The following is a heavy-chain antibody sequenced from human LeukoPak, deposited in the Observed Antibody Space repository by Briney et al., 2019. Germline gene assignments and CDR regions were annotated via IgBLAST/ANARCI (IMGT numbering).Heavy chain of an antibody. CDR1: GFSFSNAW. CDR3: AKASELGRGYFDY. V-gene: IGHV3-23*01. Sequence: TGGSLRLSCAASGFSFSNAWMSWVRQAPGKGLEWVSVISGSGGSTNNADSVGGRFTISRDNSKNTLYLQMNSLRAEDTAVYYCAKASELGRGYFDYWGQGTPVTVSS. J-gene: IGHJ4*02. D-gene: IGHD7-27*01. CDR2: ISGSGGST.